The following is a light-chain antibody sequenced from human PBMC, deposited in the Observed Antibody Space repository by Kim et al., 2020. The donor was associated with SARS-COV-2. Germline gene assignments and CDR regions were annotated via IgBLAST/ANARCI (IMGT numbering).Light chain of an antibody. CDR3: GSDRGGEGQCVGV. Sequence: QLVLTQSPSASATLGASVTLTCTRSSGYSSYDVVWYQQRPGKGPRFVMRVGTGEVVGSRRDGIPDRFSVLGSGLDRYLIIRNIQEEDESDYFCGSDRGGEGQCVGVFGGGTQLTVL. CDR1: SGYSSYD. J-gene: IGLJ3*02. CDR2: VGTGEVVG. V-gene: IGLV9-49*01.